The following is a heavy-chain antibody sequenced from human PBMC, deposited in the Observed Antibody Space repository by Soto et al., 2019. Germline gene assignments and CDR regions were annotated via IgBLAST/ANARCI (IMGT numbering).Heavy chain of an antibody. CDR3: ARGPIVRGVALYGMDV. CDR2: IIPVIGTP. Sequence: GASVKVSCKASGYTLSSYAISWVGQAPGQGLQWMGGIIPVIGTPNYAQRFQGRVTITADESTSTAYMELSSLRSEDTAAYYCARGPIVRGVALYGMDVWGQGTTVNVSS. J-gene: IGHJ6*02. V-gene: IGHV1-69*13. CDR1: GYTLSSYA. D-gene: IGHD3-10*01.